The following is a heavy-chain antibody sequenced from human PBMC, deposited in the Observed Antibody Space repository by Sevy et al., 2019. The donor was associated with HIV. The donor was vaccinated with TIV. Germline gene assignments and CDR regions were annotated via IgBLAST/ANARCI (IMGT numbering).Heavy chain of an antibody. CDR2: MNPNSGNT. J-gene: IGHJ6*02. D-gene: IGHD5-18*01. CDR1: GYTFTSYD. Sequence: ASVKVSCKASGYTFTSYDINWVRQATGQGLEGMGWMNPNSGNTGYAQKFQGRVTITRNSSISTAYMELSSLRSEDTAVYYCARGLSYGFTYYYYYGMDVWGQGTTVTVSS. CDR3: ARGLSYGFTYYYYYGMDV. V-gene: IGHV1-8*03.